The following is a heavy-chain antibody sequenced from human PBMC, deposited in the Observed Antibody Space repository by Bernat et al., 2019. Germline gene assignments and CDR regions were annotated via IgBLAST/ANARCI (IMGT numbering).Heavy chain of an antibody. CDR3: ARAPPSYYYDSSGYIDY. CDR1: GYSFTSYW. Sequence: EVQLVQSGAEVKKPGESLKISCKGSGYSFTSYWIGWVRQMPGKGLEWMGIIYPGDSDTRYSPSFQGQVTISADKSISTAYLKWSSLKASDTAMYYCARAPPSYYYDSSGYIDYWGQGTLVTVSS. V-gene: IGHV5-51*01. CDR2: IYPGDSDT. D-gene: IGHD3-22*01. J-gene: IGHJ4*02.